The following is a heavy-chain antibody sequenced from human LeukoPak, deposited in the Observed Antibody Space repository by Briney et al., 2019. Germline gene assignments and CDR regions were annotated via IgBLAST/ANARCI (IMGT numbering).Heavy chain of an antibody. CDR1: GGSISSYY. D-gene: IGHD3-10*01. V-gene: IGHV4-59*01. CDR3: ARERGFGELLFNRGGRWFDP. CDR2: IYYSGST. Sequence: SETLSLTCTVSGGSISSYYWGWIRQPPGKGLEWIGYIYYSGSTNSNPSLKSRVTISVDPSKNQFSLKLSSVTAADTAVYYWARERGFGELLFNRGGRWFDPWGQGTLVTVSS. J-gene: IGHJ5*02.